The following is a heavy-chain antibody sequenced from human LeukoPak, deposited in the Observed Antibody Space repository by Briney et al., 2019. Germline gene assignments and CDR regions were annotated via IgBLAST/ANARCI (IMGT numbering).Heavy chain of an antibody. J-gene: IGHJ5*02. CDR1: GFTFSSYG. CDR2: IWYDGSSK. D-gene: IGHD3-22*01. CDR3: AKDSPNYYDSSGYHP. V-gene: IGHV3-33*06. Sequence: RSGGSLRLSCAASGFTFSSYGMHWVRQAPGKGLEWVAVIWYDGSSKYYADSVKGRFTISRDNSKNTLYLQMNSLRAEDTAVYYCAKDSPNYYDSSGYHPWGQGTLVTVSS.